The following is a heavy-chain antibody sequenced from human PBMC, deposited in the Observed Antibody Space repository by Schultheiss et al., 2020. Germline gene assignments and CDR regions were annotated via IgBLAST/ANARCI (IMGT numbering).Heavy chain of an antibody. V-gene: IGHV3-21*01. CDR1: GFTFSSYS. CDR2: ISSSSSYI. D-gene: IGHD6-13*01. CDR3: ASLRYSSSWYPPKYYYYYMDV. Sequence: GGSLRLSCAASGFTFSSYSMNWVRQAPGKGLEWVSSISSSSSYIYYADSVKGRFTISRDNAKNSLYLQMNSLRAEDTAVYYCASLRYSSSWYPPKYYYYYMDVWGKGTTVTASS. J-gene: IGHJ6*03.